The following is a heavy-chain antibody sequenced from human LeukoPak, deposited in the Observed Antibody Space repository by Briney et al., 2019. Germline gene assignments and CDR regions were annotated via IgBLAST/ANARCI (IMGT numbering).Heavy chain of an antibody. D-gene: IGHD1-7*01. V-gene: IGHV1-3*03. Sequence: ASVKVSCKASGYTFTSYYMHWVRQAPGQRLEWMGWINAGNGNTKYSQEFQGRVTITRDTSASTAYMELSSLRSEDMAVYYCARGDNWNYWGYDYWDQGTLVTVSS. CDR3: ARGDNWNYWGYDY. J-gene: IGHJ4*02. CDR2: INAGNGNT. CDR1: GYTFTSYY.